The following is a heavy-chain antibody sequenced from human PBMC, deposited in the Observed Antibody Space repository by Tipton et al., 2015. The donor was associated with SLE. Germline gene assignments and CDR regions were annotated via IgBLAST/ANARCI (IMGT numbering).Heavy chain of an antibody. CDR2: IYHSGST. CDR1: GGSISSSNW. Sequence: TLSLTCTVSGGSISSSNWWSWVRQPPGKGLEWIGEIYHSGSTNYNPSLKSRVTISVDKSKNQFSLKLSSVTAADTAVYYCARGPDGSSWSSYYFDYWGQGTLVTVSS. V-gene: IGHV4-4*02. D-gene: IGHD6-13*01. J-gene: IGHJ4*02. CDR3: ARGPDGSSWSSYYFDY.